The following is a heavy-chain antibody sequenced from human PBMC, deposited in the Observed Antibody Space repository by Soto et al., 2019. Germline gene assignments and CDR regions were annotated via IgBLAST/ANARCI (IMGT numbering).Heavy chain of an antibody. CDR1: GYTFTSYD. CDR3: ASEGGYSYGFDY. Sequence: QVQLVQSGAEVKKPGASVKVSCKASGYTFTSYDINWVRQATGQGLEWMGWMNPNSGNTGYAQKFQGRVTMARNTSISTDYMELSSLRSEDTAVYYCASEGGYSYGFDYWGQGTLVTVSS. J-gene: IGHJ4*02. D-gene: IGHD5-18*01. V-gene: IGHV1-8*01. CDR2: MNPNSGNT.